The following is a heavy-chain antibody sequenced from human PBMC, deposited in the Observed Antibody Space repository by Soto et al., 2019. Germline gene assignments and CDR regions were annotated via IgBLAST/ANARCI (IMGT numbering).Heavy chain of an antibody. Sequence: QVRLVESGGGVVQPGRSLRLSCTASGFSFSSYAMYWFRQPPGKGLEWVAVISHDGINKHYADSVKGRVTVSRDNSHHSLDLQLNSLRGEDRAMYYCARDMYSSGYFVKWSEPWGQGTLVTVSS. CDR2: ISHDGINK. D-gene: IGHD6-19*01. J-gene: IGHJ5*02. V-gene: IGHV3-30-3*01. CDR3: ARDMYSSGYFVKWSEP. CDR1: GFSFSSYA.